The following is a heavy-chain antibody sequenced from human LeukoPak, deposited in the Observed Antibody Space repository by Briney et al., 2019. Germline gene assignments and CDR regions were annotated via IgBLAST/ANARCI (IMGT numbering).Heavy chain of an antibody. CDR3: ARVVGAPRSYYYYGMDV. V-gene: IGHV4-61*02. D-gene: IGHD2-15*01. CDR2: IYTSGST. CDR1: GGSISSGSNC. Sequence: PSETLSLTCTVSGGSISSGSNCWSWIRQPAGKGLEWIGRIYTSGSTNYNPSLKSRVTISVDTSKNQFSLKLSSVTAADTAVYYCARVVGAPRSYYYYGMDVWGQGTTVTVSS. J-gene: IGHJ6*02.